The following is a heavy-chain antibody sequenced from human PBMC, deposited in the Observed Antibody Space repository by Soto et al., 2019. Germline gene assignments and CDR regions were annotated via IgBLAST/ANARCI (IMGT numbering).Heavy chain of an antibody. CDR1: GYTFSGHA. CDR3: GRDQSGTGYYVDWSDL. Sequence: ASVKVSCKASGYTFSGHAIHWLRQAPGQRPEWLGWINAGNSKTYYSEKFEGRVTFTRDTVATTVNMELTSLTSEDTAVYYCGRDQSGTGYYVDWSDLWGQGPLVTVSS. V-gene: IGHV1-3*01. CDR2: INAGNSKT. D-gene: IGHD3-10*02. J-gene: IGHJ5*02.